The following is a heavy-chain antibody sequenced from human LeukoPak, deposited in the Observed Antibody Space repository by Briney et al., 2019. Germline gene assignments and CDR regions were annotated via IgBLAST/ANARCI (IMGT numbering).Heavy chain of an antibody. J-gene: IGHJ4*02. CDR2: IYPGDSDT. Sequence: PGESLEISCKGSGYSFTSYWIGWVRQMPGKGLEWMGIIYPGDSDTRYSPSFQGQVTISADKSISTAYLQWSSLKASDTAMYYCARRVGFCSGGSCYYFDYWGQGTLVTVSS. CDR1: GYSFTSYW. D-gene: IGHD2-15*01. V-gene: IGHV5-51*01. CDR3: ARRVGFCSGGSCYYFDY.